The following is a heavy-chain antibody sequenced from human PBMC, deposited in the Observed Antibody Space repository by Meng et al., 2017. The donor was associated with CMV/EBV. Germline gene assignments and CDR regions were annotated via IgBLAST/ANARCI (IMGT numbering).Heavy chain of an antibody. V-gene: IGHV4-30-4*08. D-gene: IGHD3-3*01. Sequence: GKLQASGPGLVKPYKTLSFTCTVSGCSLSSGDYYWSWISQPAGNVLEWIGYIYYSGSTYYNPSLKSRVTISVDTSKNQFSLKLSSVTAADTAVYYCARDNRRGGVDYWGQGTLVTVSS. CDR1: GCSLSSGDYY. CDR2: IYYSGST. J-gene: IGHJ4*02. CDR3: ARDNRRGGVDY.